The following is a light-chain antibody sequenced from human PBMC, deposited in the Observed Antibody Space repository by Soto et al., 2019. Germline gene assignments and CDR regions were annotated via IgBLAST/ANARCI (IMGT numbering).Light chain of an antibody. CDR3: LLDFRYFWA. CDR2: ATS. V-gene: IGKV1-6*01. Sequence: IQMTQSPSSLSASVGDRVTITCRASQTIRRYINWYQQKPGRAPRLLIYATSNLQSGVPSRFSGSGSGTDFTLTISSLQPEDFATYYCLLDFRYFWAFGQGTKVDIK. J-gene: IGKJ1*01. CDR1: QTIRRY.